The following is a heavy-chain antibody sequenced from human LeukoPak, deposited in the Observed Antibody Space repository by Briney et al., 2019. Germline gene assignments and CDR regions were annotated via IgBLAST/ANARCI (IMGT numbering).Heavy chain of an antibody. CDR3: ARGVAARLGFYFDY. V-gene: IGHV4-34*01. J-gene: IGHJ4*02. CDR2: INHSGST. Sequence: SETLSLTCAVYGGSFSGYYWSWIRQPPGKGLEWIGEINHSGSTNYNPSLKSRVTISVDTSKNQFSLKLSSVTAADTAVYYCARGVAARLGFYFDYWGQGTLVTVSS. D-gene: IGHD6-6*01. CDR1: GGSFSGYY.